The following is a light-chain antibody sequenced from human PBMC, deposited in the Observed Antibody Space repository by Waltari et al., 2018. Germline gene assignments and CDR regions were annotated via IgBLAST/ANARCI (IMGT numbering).Light chain of an antibody. J-gene: IGKJ4*01. V-gene: IGKV1-12*01. Sequence: DIQMTQSPSSVSASVGDRVTIPCRASQDIRRWLAWYQQKAGKAPKFLIYDASTLQSGVPSRFSGSGSGTDFTLTISSLQPEDFATYYCQQGNDFPLTFGGGTKVEI. CDR3: QQGNDFPLT. CDR1: QDIRRW. CDR2: DAS.